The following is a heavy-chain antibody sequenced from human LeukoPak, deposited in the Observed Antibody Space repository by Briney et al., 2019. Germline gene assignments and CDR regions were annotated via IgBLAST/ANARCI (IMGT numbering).Heavy chain of an antibody. J-gene: IGHJ4*02. CDR2: VYHTGHT. D-gene: IGHD3-9*01. Sequence: SETLSLTCTVSGDSISGYYWSWIRQPPGKGLEWIGYVYHTGHTHYSPSLKSRVTVSLDTSRNQVSLILSSVTAADTAVYYCARNSFAPLLNYGRKGTLFFVSS. CDR1: GDSISGYY. V-gene: IGHV4-59*01. CDR3: ARNSFAPLLNY.